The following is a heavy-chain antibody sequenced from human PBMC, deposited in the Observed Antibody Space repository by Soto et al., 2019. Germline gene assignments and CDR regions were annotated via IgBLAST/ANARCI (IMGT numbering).Heavy chain of an antibody. CDR3: AGDRGAVGFFDS. CDR1: GDTFGSYT. CDR2: ILPAHGIA. J-gene: IGHJ4*02. V-gene: IGHV1-69*08. Sequence: QVQLVQSGAEMRKPGSSVKVSCKASGDTFGSYTLSWLRRAPGLGLEWMARILPAHGIANYAQKFQDKVTITADMSTQTTYLEITSLNSDATAVFFCAGDRGAVGFFDSWGQGTLVTVSS. D-gene: IGHD6-25*01.